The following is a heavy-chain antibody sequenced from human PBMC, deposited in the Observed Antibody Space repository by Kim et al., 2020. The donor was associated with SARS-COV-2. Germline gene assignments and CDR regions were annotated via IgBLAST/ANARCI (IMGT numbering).Heavy chain of an antibody. Sequence: GGSLRLSCAASGFTFSSYSMNWVRQAPGKGLEWVSAISSSSGDIYYADSVKGRFTISRDNAKNSLYLQMNSLRAEDTAVYYCAREWGGSSCWSWFDYWGQGTLVTVSS. CDR2: ISSSSGDI. J-gene: IGHJ5*01. D-gene: IGHD6-19*01. CDR1: GFTFSSYS. CDR3: AREWGGSSCWSWFDY. V-gene: IGHV3-21*04.